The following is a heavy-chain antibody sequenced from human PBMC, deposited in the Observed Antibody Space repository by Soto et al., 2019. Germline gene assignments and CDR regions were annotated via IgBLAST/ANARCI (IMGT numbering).Heavy chain of an antibody. J-gene: IGHJ3*02. V-gene: IGHV1-2*04. Sequence: ASVKVSCKASGYTFTGYYMHWVRQAPGQGLEWMGWINPNSGGTNYAQKFQGWVTMTRDTSISTAYMELSRRRSDDTAVYYCAREGGSGSYYGAFDIWGQGXMVTV. CDR1: GYTFTGYY. CDR3: AREGGSGSYYGAFDI. CDR2: INPNSGGT. D-gene: IGHD3-10*01.